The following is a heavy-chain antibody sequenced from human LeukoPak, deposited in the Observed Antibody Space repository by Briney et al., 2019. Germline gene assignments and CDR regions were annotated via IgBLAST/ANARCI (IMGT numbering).Heavy chain of an antibody. J-gene: IGHJ4*02. CDR1: GFTFSSYE. Sequence: PGGSLRLSCAASGFTFSSYEMNWVRQAPGKGLEWVSYISSSGSTIYYADPVKGRFTISRDNAKNSLYLQMNSLRAEDTAVYYCAREPYDSSGYHSEYFDYWGQGTLVTVSS. V-gene: IGHV3-48*03. CDR3: AREPYDSSGYHSEYFDY. CDR2: ISSSGSTI. D-gene: IGHD3-22*01.